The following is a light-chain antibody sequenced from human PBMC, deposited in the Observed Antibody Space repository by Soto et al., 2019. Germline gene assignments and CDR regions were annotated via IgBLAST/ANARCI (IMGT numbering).Light chain of an antibody. J-gene: IGKJ3*01. CDR2: GAS. CDR3: QQFGSSLFT. Sequence: DIVLTQSPGTLSLSPGETATLSCRASQSVSSKYLAWYQQKPGQAPRVLIYGASIRATGVPEMFSGGGSGTDFTLTITRLEPEDFAVYYCQQFGSSLFTLGPWTKVDFK. V-gene: IGKV3-20*01. CDR1: QSVSSKY.